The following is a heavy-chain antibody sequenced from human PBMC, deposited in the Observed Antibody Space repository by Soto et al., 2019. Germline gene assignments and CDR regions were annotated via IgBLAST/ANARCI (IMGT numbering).Heavy chain of an antibody. J-gene: IGHJ6*02. V-gene: IGHV1-69*01. CDR2: IIPILGTA. Sequence: QVQLVQSGAEVKKPGSSVKVSCKASGGTFSSYAISWVRQAPGQGLEWMGGIIPILGTANYAQKFQGRVTISADESTSTAYMELSSLRSEDTAVYYWARRYSSSPNPDYYYYGRDVWGQGTTVTVSS. D-gene: IGHD6-6*01. CDR1: GGTFSSYA. CDR3: ARRYSSSPNPDYYYYGRDV.